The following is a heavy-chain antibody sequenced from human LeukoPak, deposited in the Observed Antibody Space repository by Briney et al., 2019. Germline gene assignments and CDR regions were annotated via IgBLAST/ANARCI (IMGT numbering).Heavy chain of an antibody. J-gene: IGHJ4*02. CDR2: INPNSGGT. CDR1: GYTFTGYY. D-gene: IGHD5-18*01. Sequence: ASVKVSCKASGYTFTGYYMHWVRQAPGQGLEWMGWINPNSGGTNYAQKFQGRFTMTRGTSISTAYMELSRLRSDDTAVCYCARIRGYSYGYLDYWGQGTLVTVSS. V-gene: IGHV1-2*02. CDR3: ARIRGYSYGYLDY.